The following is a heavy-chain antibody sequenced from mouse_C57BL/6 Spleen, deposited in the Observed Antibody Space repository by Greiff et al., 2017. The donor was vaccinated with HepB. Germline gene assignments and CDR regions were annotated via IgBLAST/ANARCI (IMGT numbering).Heavy chain of an antibody. J-gene: IGHJ2*01. V-gene: IGHV1-62-2*01. D-gene: IGHD1-1*01. CDR2: FYPGSGSI. CDR1: GYTFTEYT. Sequence: VQLQQSGAELVKPGASVKLSCKASGYTFTEYTIHWVKQRSGQGLEWIGWFYPGSGSIKYNEKFKDKATLTADKSSSTVYMELSRLTSEDSAVYFWARHEDAPYYGSSYFDYWGQGTTLTVSS. CDR3: ARHEDAPYYGSSYFDY.